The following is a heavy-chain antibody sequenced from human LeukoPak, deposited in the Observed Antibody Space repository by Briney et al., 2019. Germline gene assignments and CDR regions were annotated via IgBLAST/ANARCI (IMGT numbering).Heavy chain of an antibody. CDR1: GYTFTSYG. J-gene: IGHJ6*02. V-gene: IGHV1-18*01. CDR3: ARGMRAQGYYYYYGMDV. Sequence: ASVTVSCKASGYTFTSYGISWVRQAPGQGLEWMGWISAYNGNTNYAQKLQGRVTMTTDTSTSTAYMELRSLRSDDTAVYYCARGMRAQGYYYYYGMDVWGQGTTVTVSS. CDR2: ISAYNGNT.